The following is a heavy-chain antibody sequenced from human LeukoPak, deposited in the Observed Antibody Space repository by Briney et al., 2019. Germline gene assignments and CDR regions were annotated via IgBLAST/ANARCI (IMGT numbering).Heavy chain of an antibody. V-gene: IGHV3-30-3*01. CDR3: ARSIAVAGDYYYGMDV. CDR2: ISYDGSNK. D-gene: IGHD6-19*01. J-gene: IGHJ6*02. Sequence: GSLRLSCAASGFTFSSYAMHWVRQAPGKGLEWVAVISYDGSNKYYADSVKGRFTISRDNSKNTLYLQMNSLRAEDTAVYYCARSIAVAGDYYYGMDVWGRGTTVTVSS. CDR1: GFTFSSYA.